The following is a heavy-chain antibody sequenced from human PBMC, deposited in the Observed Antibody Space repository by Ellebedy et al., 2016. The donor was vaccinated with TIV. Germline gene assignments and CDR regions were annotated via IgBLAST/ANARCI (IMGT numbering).Heavy chain of an antibody. V-gene: IGHV3-48*03. Sequence: GESLKISCAVSGFTFSSYDMNWVRQAPGKGLEWVSYISGSASGTDYADSVKGRFTISRDNARTSLYLQMNSLRVDDTAMYYCARSYGARTSGPWGQGTLVTVSS. J-gene: IGHJ5*02. CDR2: ISGSASGT. CDR3: ARSYGARTSGP. CDR1: GFTFSSYD. D-gene: IGHD3-16*01.